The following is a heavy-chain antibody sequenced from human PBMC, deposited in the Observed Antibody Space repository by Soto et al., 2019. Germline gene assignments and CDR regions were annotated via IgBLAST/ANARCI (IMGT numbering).Heavy chain of an antibody. J-gene: IGHJ4*02. Sequence: SVKVFCKASGGTFSSYAISWVRQAPGQGLEWMGGIIPIFGTANYAQKFQGRVTITADESTSTAYMELSSLRSEDTAVYYCARTARDSSGYFDYWGQGTLVTVSS. CDR3: ARTARDSSGYFDY. CDR2: IIPIFGTA. D-gene: IGHD3-22*01. CDR1: GGTFSSYA. V-gene: IGHV1-69*13.